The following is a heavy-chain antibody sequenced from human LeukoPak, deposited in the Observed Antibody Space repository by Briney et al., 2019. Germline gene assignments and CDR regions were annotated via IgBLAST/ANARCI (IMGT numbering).Heavy chain of an antibody. CDR3: AKDHFYGDYSRYCFDY. J-gene: IGHJ4*02. Sequence: GGSLRLSCAASGFTFSSYAVSWVRQAPGKGLEWVSAISGSGGSTYYADSVKGRFTISRDNSKNTLYLQMNSLRAEDTAVYYCAKDHFYGDYSRYCFDYWGQGTLVTVSS. D-gene: IGHD4-17*01. CDR2: ISGSGGST. V-gene: IGHV3-23*01. CDR1: GFTFSSYA.